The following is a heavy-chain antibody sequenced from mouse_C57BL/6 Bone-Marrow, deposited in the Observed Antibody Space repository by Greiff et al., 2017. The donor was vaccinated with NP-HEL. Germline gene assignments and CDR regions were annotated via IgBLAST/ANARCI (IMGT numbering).Heavy chain of an antibody. V-gene: IGHV1-64*01. Sequence: QVQLQQPGAELVKPGASVKLSCKASGYTFTSYWMHWVKQRPGQGLEWIGMIHPNSGSTNYNEKFKSKATLTVDKSSSPAYMQLSSLTSEDSAVYYLSRCRYYGSSLDYGGQGTTLTVSS. CDR1: GYTFTSYW. D-gene: IGHD1-1*01. J-gene: IGHJ2*01. CDR3: SRCRYYGSSLDY. CDR2: IHPNSGST.